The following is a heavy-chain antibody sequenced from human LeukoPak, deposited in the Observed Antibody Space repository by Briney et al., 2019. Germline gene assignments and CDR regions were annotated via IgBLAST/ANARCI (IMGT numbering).Heavy chain of an antibody. CDR2: ISSSSTYT. CDR1: GFTFSDYY. D-gene: IGHD3-10*01. CDR3: ARDRFGSGSDGMDV. V-gene: IGHV3-11*05. Sequence: PGGSLRLSCAASGFTFSDYYMNWIRQAPGKGLEWVSYISSSSTYTNYDDSVRGRFTISRDNAKNSLYLQMSSLRAEDTAVYYCARDRFGSGSDGMDVWGRGTTVTVSS. J-gene: IGHJ6*02.